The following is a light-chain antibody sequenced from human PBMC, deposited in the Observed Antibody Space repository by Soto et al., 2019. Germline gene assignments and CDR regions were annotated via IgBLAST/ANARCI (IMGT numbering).Light chain of an antibody. Sequence: DIQMTQSPSSLSAFIGEGVTITCRASQGIRGWLAWYQLKPGKAPKSLIYATSTLQDGVPSRFSGNGSETEFTLTISSLQSEDIATYYCQQYNNSPLTFGGGTKVDIK. J-gene: IGKJ4*01. CDR1: QGIRGW. V-gene: IGKV1D-16*01. CDR3: QQYNNSPLT. CDR2: ATS.